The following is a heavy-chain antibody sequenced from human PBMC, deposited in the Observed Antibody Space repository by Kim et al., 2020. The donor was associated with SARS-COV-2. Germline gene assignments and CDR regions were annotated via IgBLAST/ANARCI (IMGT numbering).Heavy chain of an antibody. CDR2: NN. J-gene: IGHJ3*02. V-gene: IGHV3-30*01. Sequence: NNDYADSVXGXFTISRDNSKNTLXLQMNSLGAEDTAVYYCARDXGAXDIWGQGTMVTVSS. CDR3: ARDXGAXDI.